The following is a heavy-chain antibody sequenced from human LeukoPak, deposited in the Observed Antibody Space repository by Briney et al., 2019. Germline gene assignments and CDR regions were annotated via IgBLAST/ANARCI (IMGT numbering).Heavy chain of an antibody. CDR3: AKGGGKVQDY. CDR1: GFTFSSYA. Sequence: GRSLRLSCAASGFTFSSYAMHWVRQAPGKGLEWVAVISYDGSNKYYADSVKGRFTISRDNAKNTLYLQMNSLRAEDTAVYYCAKGGGKVQDYWGQGTLVTVSS. J-gene: IGHJ4*02. CDR2: ISYDGSNK. D-gene: IGHD4-23*01. V-gene: IGHV3-30*04.